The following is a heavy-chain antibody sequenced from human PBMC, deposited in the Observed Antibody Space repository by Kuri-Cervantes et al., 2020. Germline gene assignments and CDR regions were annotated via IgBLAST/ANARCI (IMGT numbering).Heavy chain of an antibody. CDR3: ARDVVVPAAIKATYYYYYGMDV. CDR1: GFTFSSYW. Sequence: ETLSLTCAASGFTFSSYWMSWVRQAPGKGLEWVANIKQDGSEKYYMDSVKGRFTISRDNAKNSLYLQMNSLRAEDTAVYYCARDVVVPAAIKATYYYYYGMDVWGQGTTVTVSS. V-gene: IGHV3-7*01. J-gene: IGHJ6*02. D-gene: IGHD2-2*01. CDR2: IKQDGSEK.